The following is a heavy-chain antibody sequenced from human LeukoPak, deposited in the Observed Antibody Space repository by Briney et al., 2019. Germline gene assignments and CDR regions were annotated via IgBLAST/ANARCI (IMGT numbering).Heavy chain of an antibody. J-gene: IGHJ4*02. CDR3: ARDRLDSSGYYSFDY. CDR2: IYTSGST. CDR1: GGSISSGSYY. V-gene: IGHV4-61*02. D-gene: IGHD3-22*01. Sequence: SQTLSLTCTVSGGSISSGSYYWSWIRQPAGKGLEWIGRIYTSGSTNYNPSLKSRVTISVDTSKNQFSLKLSSVTAADTAVYYCARDRLDSSGYYSFDYRGQGTLVTVSS.